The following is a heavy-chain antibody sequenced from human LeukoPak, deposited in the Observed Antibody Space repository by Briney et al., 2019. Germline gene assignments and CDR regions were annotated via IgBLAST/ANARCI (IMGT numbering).Heavy chain of an antibody. CDR3: ARSPGELVPYYFDY. Sequence: PGRSLRLSCAASGFTFSSYAMHWVRQAPGKGLEWVAVISYDGSNKYYADSVKGRFTISRDNSKNTLYLQMNSLRAEDTAVYYCARSPGELVPYYFDYWGQGTLVTVSS. CDR2: ISYDGSNK. D-gene: IGHD6-13*01. V-gene: IGHV3-30-3*01. CDR1: GFTFSSYA. J-gene: IGHJ4*02.